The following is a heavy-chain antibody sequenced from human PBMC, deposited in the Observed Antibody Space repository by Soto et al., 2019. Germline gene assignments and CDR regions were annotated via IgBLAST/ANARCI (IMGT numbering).Heavy chain of an antibody. CDR3: AKEISSMWFPLDY. CDR2: IXXXGXSX. Sequence: WGSLRLPSTASGFTCVNFARGWVRQAPGKGLEWXSAIXXXGXSXXXAXXXXGRFTVSSDSSKNTLYLQMNSLRAEDTAVYYCAKEISSMWFPLDYWGQGTLVTVYS. D-gene: IGHD6-13*01. CDR1: GFTCVNFA. J-gene: IGHJ4*02. V-gene: IGHV3-23*01.